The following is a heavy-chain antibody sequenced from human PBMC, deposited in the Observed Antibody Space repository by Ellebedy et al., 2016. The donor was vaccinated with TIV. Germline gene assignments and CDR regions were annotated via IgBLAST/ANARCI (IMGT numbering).Heavy chain of an antibody. Sequence: GESLKISXAASGFTFSSYSMNWVRQAPGKGLEWVSFISFISTTIYYADSVKGRFTISRDNAKNSLYLQMNSLRAEDTAVYYCVRAPRGQYYFDYWGQGTLVTVSS. J-gene: IGHJ4*02. CDR3: VRAPRGQYYFDY. D-gene: IGHD5-12*01. V-gene: IGHV3-48*04. CDR1: GFTFSSYS. CDR2: ISFISTTI.